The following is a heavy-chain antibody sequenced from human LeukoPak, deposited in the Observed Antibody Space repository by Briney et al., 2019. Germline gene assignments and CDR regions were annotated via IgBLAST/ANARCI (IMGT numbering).Heavy chain of an antibody. CDR3: ARRGVVVPAATTAYYYYYGMDV. D-gene: IGHD2-2*01. J-gene: IGHJ6*02. CDR2: ISSSSSTI. CDR1: GFTFSSYS. Sequence: GGPLRLSCAASGFTFSSYSMNWVRQAPGKGLEWVSYISSSSSTIYYADSVKGRFTISRDNAKNSLYLQMNSLRDEDTAVYYCARRGVVVPAATTAYYYYYGMDVWGQGTTVTVSS. V-gene: IGHV3-48*02.